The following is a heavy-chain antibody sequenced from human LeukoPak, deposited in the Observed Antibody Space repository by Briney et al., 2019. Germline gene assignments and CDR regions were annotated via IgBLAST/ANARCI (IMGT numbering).Heavy chain of an antibody. CDR2: MNPNSGNT. J-gene: IGHJ4*02. CDR3: ARHWGPYGDLAFDY. Sequence: ASVKVSCKASGYTFSSYDINWVRQATGQGLEWMGWMNPNSGNTGYAQKFQGRVTITRNTSISTAYMELSSLRSEDTAVYYCARHWGPYGDLAFDYWGQGTLVTVSS. V-gene: IGHV1-8*03. D-gene: IGHD4-17*01. CDR1: GYTFSSYD.